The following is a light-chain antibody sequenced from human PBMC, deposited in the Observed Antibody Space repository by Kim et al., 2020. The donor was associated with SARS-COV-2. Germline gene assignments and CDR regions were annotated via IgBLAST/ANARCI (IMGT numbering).Light chain of an antibody. Sequence: SLSPGARATLSCRASQSGSSSYLAWYQQKPGQAPRLLIYGASSRATGIPDRFSGSGSGTDFTLTISRLEPEDFAVYYCQQYGSSYTFGQGTKLEI. V-gene: IGKV3-20*01. CDR3: QQYGSSYT. CDR1: QSGSSSY. J-gene: IGKJ2*01. CDR2: GAS.